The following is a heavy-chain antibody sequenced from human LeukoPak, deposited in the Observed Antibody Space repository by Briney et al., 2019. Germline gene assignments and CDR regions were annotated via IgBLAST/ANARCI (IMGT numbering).Heavy chain of an antibody. CDR1: GGTFSSYA. J-gene: IGHJ3*02. V-gene: IGHV1-69*06. CDR2: IIPIFGTV. Sequence: ASVKVSCKASGGTFSSYAISWVRQAPGQGLEWMGGIIPIFGTVNCAQKFQGRVTITADKSTSTAYMELSSLRSEDTAVYYCARGNYYDSSGYYSGAFDIWGQGTMVTVSS. D-gene: IGHD3-22*01. CDR3: ARGNYYDSSGYYSGAFDI.